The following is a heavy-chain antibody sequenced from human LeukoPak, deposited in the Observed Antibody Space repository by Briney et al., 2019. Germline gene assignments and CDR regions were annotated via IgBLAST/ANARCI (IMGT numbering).Heavy chain of an antibody. CDR3: ARQPANTAAFDI. Sequence: PSETLSLTCTVSGGSINAYYWGWIRQPPGKGLEWIAYVRDNGENNYNPSLKSRVAISVDTANNQISLRLNFVTAADTAIYYRARQPANTAAFDIWGLGTMVTVSS. V-gene: IGHV4-59*08. CDR2: VRDNGEN. CDR1: GGSINAYY. D-gene: IGHD5-18*01. J-gene: IGHJ3*02.